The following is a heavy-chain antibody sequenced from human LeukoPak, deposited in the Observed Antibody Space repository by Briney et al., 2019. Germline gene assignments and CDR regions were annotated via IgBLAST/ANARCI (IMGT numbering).Heavy chain of an antibody. CDR2: IRLDGSEK. CDR1: GFTFSSYW. J-gene: IGHJ4*02. Sequence: GGSLRLSCAASGFTFSSYWMSWVRQAPGKGLEWVANIRLDGSEKNYVDSVKGRFTISRDNTKNSLYLQMNSLRAEDTAVFYCARDQYDTWSRRGNFDSWGQGTLVIVSS. V-gene: IGHV3-7*03. CDR3: ARDQYDTWSRRGNFDS. D-gene: IGHD3-3*01.